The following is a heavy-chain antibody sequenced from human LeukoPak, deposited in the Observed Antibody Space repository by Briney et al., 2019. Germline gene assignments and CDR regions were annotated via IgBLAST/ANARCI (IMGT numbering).Heavy chain of an antibody. CDR1: GFTFSSYA. Sequence: GGSLRLSCAASGFTFSSYAMSWVRQAPGRGLEWVSAITSSGSSTYYADSVKGRFTISRDNARNTLYLQMNSLRAEDTAVYYCARIGPSGSGSYFFLDPWGQGTPVTVSS. D-gene: IGHD3-10*01. J-gene: IGHJ5*02. CDR2: ITSSGSST. V-gene: IGHV3-23*01. CDR3: ARIGPSGSGSYFFLDP.